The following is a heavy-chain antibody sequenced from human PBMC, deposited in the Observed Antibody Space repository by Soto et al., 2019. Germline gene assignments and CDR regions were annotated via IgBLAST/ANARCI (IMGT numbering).Heavy chain of an antibody. J-gene: IGHJ3*01. D-gene: IGHD3-22*01. CDR3: ATRPLLPGAP. CDR1: GFTFSSND. Sequence: EVQLVESGGGLIQPGGSLRFSCAASGFTFSSNDMNWVRQAPGKGLEWVSLIYSSGSTYYADSVKGRFTISRDNSKNTLYLQMSSLRAEDTAVYYCATRPLLPGAPWGQGTMVTVSS. CDR2: IYSSGST. V-gene: IGHV3-53*01.